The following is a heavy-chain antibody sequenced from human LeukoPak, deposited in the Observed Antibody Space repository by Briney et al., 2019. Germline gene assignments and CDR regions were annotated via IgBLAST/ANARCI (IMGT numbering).Heavy chain of an antibody. Sequence: GGSLRLSCAASGFTFSSYSMNWVRQAPGKRLEWVASISGSSTYIYYADSVKGRFAISRDNAKNSLYLEMNTLRAEDTAVYYCVRDYTSTYSSGWYSYFDYWGQGTLVTVSS. CDR2: ISGSSTYI. V-gene: IGHV3-21*01. CDR3: VRDYTSTYSSGWYSYFDY. D-gene: IGHD6-19*01. J-gene: IGHJ4*02. CDR1: GFTFSSYS.